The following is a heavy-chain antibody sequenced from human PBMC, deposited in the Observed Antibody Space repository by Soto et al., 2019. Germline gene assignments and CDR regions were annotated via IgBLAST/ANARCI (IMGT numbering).Heavy chain of an antibody. Sequence: SETLSLTCTVSGGSISSYYWSWIRQPPGKGLEWIGYIYYSGSTNYNPSLKSRVTISVDTSKNQFSLKLSSVTAADTAVYYCARAWGYDYGDSPFDYWGQGTLVTVSS. CDR3: ARAWGYDYGDSPFDY. CDR2: IYYSGST. CDR1: GGSISSYY. J-gene: IGHJ4*02. V-gene: IGHV4-59*01. D-gene: IGHD4-17*01.